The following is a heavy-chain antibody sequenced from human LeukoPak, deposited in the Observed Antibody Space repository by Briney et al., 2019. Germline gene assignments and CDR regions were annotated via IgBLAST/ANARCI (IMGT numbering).Heavy chain of an antibody. J-gene: IGHJ4*02. CDR3: ARGPDSSGYHFDY. V-gene: IGHV4-59*01. Sequence: SETLSLTCTVSGDSISTYYWSWIRQPPGEGLEWIGYVSYSGSTNYNPSLKSRVTILVDTSKNQVSLKLSSVTAADTAVYYCARGPDSSGYHFDYWGQGTPVTVSS. CDR2: VSYSGST. CDR1: GDSISTYY. D-gene: IGHD3-22*01.